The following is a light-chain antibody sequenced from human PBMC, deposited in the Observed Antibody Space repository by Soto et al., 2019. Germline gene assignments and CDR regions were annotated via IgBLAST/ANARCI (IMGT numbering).Light chain of an antibody. CDR2: AAS. V-gene: IGKV1-39*01. J-gene: IGKJ5*01. CDR1: QSISSY. CDR3: QQSYSTPIT. Sequence: DIRMTQSRSSLSSSVGDRFTITCRASQSISSYLNWYQQKPGKAPKLLIYAASSLQSGVPSRFSGSGSGTDFTLTISSLQPEDFATYYCQQSYSTPITFGQGTRLEIK.